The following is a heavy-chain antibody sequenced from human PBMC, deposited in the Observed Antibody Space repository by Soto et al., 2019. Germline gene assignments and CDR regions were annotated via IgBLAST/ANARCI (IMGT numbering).Heavy chain of an antibody. V-gene: IGHV3-7*05. CDR3: VRGRTGMDV. Sequence: EVQLVESGGGLVQPGGSLRLSCAASGFTFSYYGMSWVRQAPGKGLEWVANIKKDGSEKYYVGSVKGRFTISRDNAKNSMYLQMSSLRDGDTAVYFCVRGRTGMDVWGQGTTVNVSS. CDR1: GFTFSYYG. CDR2: IKKDGSEK. J-gene: IGHJ6*02.